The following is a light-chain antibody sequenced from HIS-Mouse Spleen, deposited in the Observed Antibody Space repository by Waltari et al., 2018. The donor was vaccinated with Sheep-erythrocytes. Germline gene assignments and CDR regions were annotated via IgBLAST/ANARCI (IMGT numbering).Light chain of an antibody. Sequence: DIVMTQSPDSLAVSLGERATINCKSSQIVLYSSNNKKYLAWYQQKPGQPPKLLIYLASTRESWFPDRFSGSGSGTDFTLTISSLQAEDVAVYYCQQYYSTPFTFGPGTKVDIK. V-gene: IGKV4-1*01. J-gene: IGKJ3*01. CDR3: QQYYSTPFT. CDR2: LAS. CDR1: QIVLYSSNNKKY.